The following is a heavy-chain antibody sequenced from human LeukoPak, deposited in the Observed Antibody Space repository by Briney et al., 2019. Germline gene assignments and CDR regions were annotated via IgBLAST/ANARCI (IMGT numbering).Heavy chain of an antibody. V-gene: IGHV3-48*04. CDR1: GFTFSNYG. Sequence: GGTLRLSCAASGFTFSNYGLNWVRQAPGKGLEWVSYISSSGSTIYYADSVKGRFTISRDNAKNSLYLQMNSLRAEDTAVYYCAELGITMIGGVWGKGTTVTISS. CDR2: ISSSGSTI. J-gene: IGHJ6*04. D-gene: IGHD3-10*02. CDR3: AELGITMIGGV.